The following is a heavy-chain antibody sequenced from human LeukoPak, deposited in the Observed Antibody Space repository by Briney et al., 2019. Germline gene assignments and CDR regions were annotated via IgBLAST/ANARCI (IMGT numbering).Heavy chain of an antibody. V-gene: IGHV3-21*04. Sequence: GGSLRLSCAASGFTFSSYNMNWVRQAPGKGLEWVSSITSSSSYIYYADSVKGRFTISRDNAKNSLYLQMNSLRAEDTALYYCAKDIRKRGSSGYFDYWGQGTLVTVSS. CDR1: GFTFSSYN. J-gene: IGHJ4*02. CDR3: AKDIRKRGSSGYFDY. D-gene: IGHD6-19*01. CDR2: ITSSSSYI.